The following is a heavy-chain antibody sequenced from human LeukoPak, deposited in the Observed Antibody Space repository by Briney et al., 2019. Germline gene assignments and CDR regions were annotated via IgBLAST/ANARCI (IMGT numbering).Heavy chain of an antibody. CDR1: GGTFSSYA. D-gene: IGHD5-12*01. J-gene: IGHJ4*02. Sequence: SVKVSCKASGGTFSSYAISWVRQAPGQGLEWMGGIIPIFGTANYAQKFQGRVTITTDESTSTAYIELSSLRSEDTAVYYCARVGGYDQYFDYWGQGTLVTVSS. V-gene: IGHV1-69*05. CDR3: ARVGGYDQYFDY. CDR2: IIPIFGTA.